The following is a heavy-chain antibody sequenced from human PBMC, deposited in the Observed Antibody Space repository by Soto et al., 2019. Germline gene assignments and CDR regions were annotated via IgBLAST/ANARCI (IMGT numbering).Heavy chain of an antibody. CDR3: ARTNCSGGSCYSYGMDG. CDR2: INPNSGGT. CDR1: GGTFTGCY. Sequence: AALRVSCHTSGGTFTGCYMHCVRQTPGQGLEWMGWINPNSGGTNYAQKFQGWVTMTRDTSISTAYMELSRLRSDDTAVYYCARTNCSGGSCYSYGMDGWGQGTTVTVS. J-gene: IGHJ6*02. D-gene: IGHD2-15*01. V-gene: IGHV1-2*04.